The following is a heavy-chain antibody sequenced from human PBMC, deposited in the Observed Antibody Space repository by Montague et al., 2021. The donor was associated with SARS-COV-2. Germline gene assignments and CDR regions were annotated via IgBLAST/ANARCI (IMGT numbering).Heavy chain of an antibody. CDR3: ATVRSSGWESDYYYYGMDV. D-gene: IGHD6-19*01. Sequence: SETLSLTCTVSGGSISSSSYYWGWIRQPPGKGLERIGSIYYSGSTYYNPSLKSRVTISVDTSKNQFSLKLSSVTAADTAVYYCATVRSSGWESDYYYYGMDVWGQGTTVTVSS. CDR2: IYYSGST. CDR1: GGSISSSSYY. V-gene: IGHV4-39*01. J-gene: IGHJ6*02.